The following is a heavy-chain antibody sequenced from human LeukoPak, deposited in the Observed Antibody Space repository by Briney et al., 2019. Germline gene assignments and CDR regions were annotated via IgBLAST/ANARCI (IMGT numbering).Heavy chain of an antibody. CDR2: ISGSGGST. J-gene: IGHJ4*02. V-gene: IGHV3-23*01. Sequence: GGSLRLSCAASGFTISNFAMSWVRQAPGKGLEWVSAISGSGGSTYYADSVKGRFTISRDNSKSTLFLQMNSLRAEDTAVYYCAKGPLIEVAGTTWHYWGQGTLVTVSS. CDR3: AKGPLIEVAGTTWHY. D-gene: IGHD6-19*01. CDR1: GFTISNFA.